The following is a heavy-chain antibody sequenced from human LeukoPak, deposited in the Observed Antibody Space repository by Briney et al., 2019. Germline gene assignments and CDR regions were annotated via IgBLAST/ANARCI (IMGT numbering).Heavy chain of an antibody. CDR3: AKSGGSSGWLY. CDR2: ISGSGGGT. V-gene: IGHV3-23*01. J-gene: IGHJ4*02. CDR1: GFTFSISA. D-gene: IGHD6-19*01. Sequence: GGSLRLSCAASGFTFSISAMSWVRQAPGKGLEWLSGISGSGGGTYYADSVKGRFTISRDDSKNTLYLQMHSLRAEDTAVYYCAKSGGSSGWLYWGQGTLVTVSS.